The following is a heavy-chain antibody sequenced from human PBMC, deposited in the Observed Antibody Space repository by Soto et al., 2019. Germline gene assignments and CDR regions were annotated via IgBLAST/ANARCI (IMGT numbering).Heavy chain of an antibody. D-gene: IGHD3-22*01. CDR2: ISAYNGNT. Sequence: QVQLVQSGAEVKKPGASVKVSCKASGYTFTSYGISWVRQAPGQGLEWMGWISAYNGNTNYAQKLQGRVTMTTDTXTXXAYMELRRLRSDDTAVYHCARDGYGSSGYYVGFDYWGQGTLVTVSS. J-gene: IGHJ4*02. CDR3: ARDGYGSSGYYVGFDY. V-gene: IGHV1-18*01. CDR1: GYTFTSYG.